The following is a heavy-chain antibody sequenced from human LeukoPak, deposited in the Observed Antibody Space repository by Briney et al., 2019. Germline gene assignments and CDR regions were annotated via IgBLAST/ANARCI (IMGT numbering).Heavy chain of an antibody. V-gene: IGHV3-21*01. D-gene: IGHD3-22*01. CDR2: ISSSSSYI. Sequence: GGSLRLSCAASGFTFSSYSMNWVRQAPGKGLEWVSSISSSSSYIYYADSVKGRFTISRDNAKNSLYLQMNSLRAEDTAVYYCAKEPYYYDSSGSPIAFDIWGQGTMVTVSS. CDR3: AKEPYYYDSSGSPIAFDI. J-gene: IGHJ3*02. CDR1: GFTFSSYS.